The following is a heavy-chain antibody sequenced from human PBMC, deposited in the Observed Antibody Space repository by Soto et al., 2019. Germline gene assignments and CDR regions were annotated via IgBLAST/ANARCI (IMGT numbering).Heavy chain of an antibody. Sequence: GGSLRLSCAASGFTFSSYAVSWVRQAPGKGPEWISSISGSGSTIYYADSVKGRFTISRDNSKNTLYLQMSSLRAEDTAVYYCAKWVYYYDSSGRIFDPWGQGTLVTVSS. V-gene: IGHV3-23*01. CDR2: ISGSGSTI. CDR1: GFTFSSYA. J-gene: IGHJ5*02. CDR3: AKWVYYYDSSGRIFDP. D-gene: IGHD3-22*01.